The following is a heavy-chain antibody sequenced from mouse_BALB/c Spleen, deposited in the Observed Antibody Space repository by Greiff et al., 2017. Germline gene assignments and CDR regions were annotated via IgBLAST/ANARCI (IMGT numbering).Heavy chain of an antibody. J-gene: IGHJ3*01. Sequence: VQLQQSGPQLVRPGASVKISCKASGYSFTSYWMHWVKQRPGQGLEWIGMIDPSDSETRLNQKFKDKATLTVDKSSSTAYMQLSSPTSEDSAVYYCARSDYYGSSYVAYWGQGTLVTVSA. D-gene: IGHD1-1*01. V-gene: IGHV1S127*01. CDR1: GYSFTSYW. CDR3: ARSDYYGSSYVAY. CDR2: IDPSDSET.